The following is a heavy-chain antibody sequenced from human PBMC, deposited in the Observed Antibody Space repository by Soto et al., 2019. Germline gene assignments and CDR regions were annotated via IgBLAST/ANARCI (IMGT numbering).Heavy chain of an antibody. CDR3: AREHGFSYGLNYFDP. D-gene: IGHD5-18*01. J-gene: IGHJ5*02. Sequence: SETLSLTCTVSGGSFSPNYWAWIRQPPGKGLEWIGYTYDSGSTNYNPSLKSRVTMSVDTSKNQFSLNLSSVTAADTAVYYCAREHGFSYGLNYFDPWGQGTLVTVSS. CDR1: GGSFSPNY. V-gene: IGHV4-59*01. CDR2: TYDSGST.